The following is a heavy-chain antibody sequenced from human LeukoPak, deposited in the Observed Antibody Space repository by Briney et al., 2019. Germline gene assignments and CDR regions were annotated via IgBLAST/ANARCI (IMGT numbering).Heavy chain of an antibody. V-gene: IGHV1-69*04. CDR1: GGTFSSYA. D-gene: IGHD6-19*01. CDR2: IMPILGIA. Sequence: SVKLSCKASGGTFSSYAISWVRQAPGQGLEWMGRIMPILGIASYAQKFQGRVTMTADKSTSTAYMELSSLRSEDTAVYYCAREGSGWYAGTNWFDPWGQGTLVTVSS. J-gene: IGHJ5*02. CDR3: AREGSGWYAGTNWFDP.